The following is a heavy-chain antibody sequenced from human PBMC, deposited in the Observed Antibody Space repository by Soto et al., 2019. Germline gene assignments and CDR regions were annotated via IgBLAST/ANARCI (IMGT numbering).Heavy chain of an antibody. J-gene: IGHJ6*02. CDR2: ISGSGGST. Sequence: GGSLRLSCAASGFTFSSYDMNWVRQAPGKGLEWVSGISGSGGSTYYADSVRGRFTISRDNSKNTLYLQMNSLRAEDTAVYYCAKVPCFSSSSCPYGMDVWGQGTTVTVSS. CDR3: AKVPCFSSSSCPYGMDV. V-gene: IGHV3-23*01. CDR1: GFTFSSYD. D-gene: IGHD2-2*01.